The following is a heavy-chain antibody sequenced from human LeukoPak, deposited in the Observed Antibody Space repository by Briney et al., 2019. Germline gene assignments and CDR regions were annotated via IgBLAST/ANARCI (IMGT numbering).Heavy chain of an antibody. D-gene: IGHD3-3*01. J-gene: IGHJ6*03. Sequence: SQTLSLTCTVTDGSISSGSYYWSWIRQPAGRGLKWIGRIYTSGSTNYNPSLKSRVTISVDTSKNQFSLKLSSVTAADTAVYYCARGARNYDFWSGPPPNYMDVWGKGTTVTVSS. CDR1: DGSISSGSYY. V-gene: IGHV4-61*02. CDR2: IYTSGST. CDR3: ARGARNYDFWSGPPPNYMDV.